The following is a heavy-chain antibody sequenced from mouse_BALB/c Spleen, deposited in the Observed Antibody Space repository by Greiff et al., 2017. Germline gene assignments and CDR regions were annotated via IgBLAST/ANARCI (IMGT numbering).Heavy chain of an antibody. V-gene: IGHV1-7*01. D-gene: IGHD2-4*01. CDR2: INPSTGYT. J-gene: IGHJ2*01. CDR3: ARYYYDYSFDY. CDR1: GYTFTSYW. Sequence: VQLQQSGAELAKPGASVKMSCKASGYTFTSYWMHWVKQRPGQGLEWIGYINPSTGYTEYNQKFKDKATLTADKSSSTAYMQLSSLTSEDSAVYYCARYYYDYSFDYWGQGTTLTVSS.